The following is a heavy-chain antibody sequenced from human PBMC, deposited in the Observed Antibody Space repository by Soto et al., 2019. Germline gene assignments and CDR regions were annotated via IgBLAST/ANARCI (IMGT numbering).Heavy chain of an antibody. CDR3: AKAQESIAAAGTDY. J-gene: IGHJ4*02. V-gene: IGHV3-23*01. CDR1: GFTFSSYA. Sequence: EVQLLESGGGLVQPGGSLRLSCAASGFTFSSYAMSWVRQAPGKGLEWVSAISGSGGSTYYADSVKGRFTSSRDNSKNPLYLKMNSLRAEDTAVYYCAKAQESIAAAGTDYWGQGTLVTVSS. D-gene: IGHD6-13*01. CDR2: ISGSGGST.